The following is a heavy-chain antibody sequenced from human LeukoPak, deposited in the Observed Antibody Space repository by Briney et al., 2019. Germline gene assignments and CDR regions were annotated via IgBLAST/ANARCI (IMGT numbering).Heavy chain of an antibody. CDR2: IYPGDSDT. Sequence: RGESLKISCKGSGYSFTSYWIGWVRQMPGKGLEWMGIIYPGDSDTRYSPSFQGQVTISADKSISTAYLQWSSLKASDTAMYYCARRMVRGVISYYFDYWDQGTLVTVSS. CDR1: GYSFTSYW. J-gene: IGHJ4*02. D-gene: IGHD3-10*01. CDR3: ARRMVRGVISYYFDY. V-gene: IGHV5-51*01.